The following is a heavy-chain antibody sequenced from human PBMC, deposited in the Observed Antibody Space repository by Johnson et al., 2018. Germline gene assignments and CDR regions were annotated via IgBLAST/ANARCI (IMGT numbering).Heavy chain of an antibody. D-gene: IGHD5-12*01. CDR2: ISGSGERT. CDR1: GLTFINYG. J-gene: IGHJ6*03. CDR3: ARDFSATSVVYNYYMDL. V-gene: IGHV3-23*04. Sequence: VQLVESGGGLGHPGGSLRLSCAASGLTFINYGMNWVRLAPGKGLEWVSSISGSGERTYYADSVKGRFSISRDNTNNTMFLQMDDLRAEDTAVYYCARDFSATSVVYNYYMDLWGKGTTVTVSS.